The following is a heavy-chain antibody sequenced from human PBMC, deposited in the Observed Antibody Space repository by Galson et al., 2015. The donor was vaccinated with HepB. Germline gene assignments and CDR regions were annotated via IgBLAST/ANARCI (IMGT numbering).Heavy chain of an antibody. J-gene: IGHJ4*02. CDR1: GFTFSTYS. D-gene: IGHD6-6*01. V-gene: IGHV3-48*02. CDR2: SGYSSGTI. Sequence: SLRLSCAASGFTFSTYSMNWVRQAPGKGLEWVSHSGYSSGTIYYADSVKGRFTISRDNAKNSLYLQMNSLRDEDTAVYYCARERDAYSSSSRFDYWGQGTLVTVSS. CDR3: ARERDAYSSSSRFDY.